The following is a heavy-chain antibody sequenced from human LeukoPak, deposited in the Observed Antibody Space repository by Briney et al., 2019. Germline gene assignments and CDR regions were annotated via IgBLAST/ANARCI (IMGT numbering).Heavy chain of an antibody. V-gene: IGHV1-8*02. CDR1: GYTFTSYD. D-gene: IGHD1-26*01. CDR3: ARGIIVGATWGENDNWFDP. Sequence: GASVKVSCKASGYTFTSYDINWVRQATGQGLEWMGWMNPNSGNTGYAQKFQGRVTMTRNTSISTAYMELSSLRSEDTAVYYCARGIIVGATWGENDNWFDPWGQGTLVTVSS. CDR2: MNPNSGNT. J-gene: IGHJ5*02.